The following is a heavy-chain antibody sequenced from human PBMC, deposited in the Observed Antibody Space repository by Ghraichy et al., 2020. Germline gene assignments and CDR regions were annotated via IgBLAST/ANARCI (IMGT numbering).Heavy chain of an antibody. Sequence: GGSLRLSCAASGFTFSSYAMSWVRQAPGKGLEWVSAISGSGGSTYYADSVKGRFTISRDNSKNTLYLQMNSLRAEDTAGYYCAKVGLITMVRGEGAVFDYWGQGTLVTVSS. D-gene: IGHD3-10*01. V-gene: IGHV3-23*01. CDR1: GFTFSSYA. CDR3: AKVGLITMVRGEGAVFDY. CDR2: ISGSGGST. J-gene: IGHJ4*02.